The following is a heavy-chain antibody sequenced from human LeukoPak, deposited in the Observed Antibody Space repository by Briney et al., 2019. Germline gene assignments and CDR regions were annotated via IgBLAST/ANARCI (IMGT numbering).Heavy chain of an antibody. D-gene: IGHD6-13*01. CDR3: ARGIQYSSSWYISGLNRGYFDY. CDR1: GGSFSGYY. V-gene: IGHV4-34*01. CDR2: INHSGST. Sequence: SETLSLTCAVYGGSFSGYYWSWIRQPPGKGLEWIGEINHSGSTNYNPSLKSRVTISVDTSKNQFSLRLSSVTAADTAVYYCARGIQYSSSWYISGLNRGYFDYWGQGTLVTVSS. J-gene: IGHJ4*02.